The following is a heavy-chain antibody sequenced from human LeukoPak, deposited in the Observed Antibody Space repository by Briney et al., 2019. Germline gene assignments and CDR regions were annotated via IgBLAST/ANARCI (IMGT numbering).Heavy chain of an antibody. V-gene: IGHV3-23*01. CDR2: ISGSGGST. D-gene: IGHD6-19*01. Sequence: GGSLRLSCAASEFTFSSYAMSWVRQAPGKGLEWVSTISGSGGSTYYADSVKGRFTISRDNSINTLYLRMNSLRGEDTAVYYCVQGHSSGWYWLDPWGRGTLVTVSS. CDR3: VQGHSSGWYWLDP. CDR1: EFTFSSYA. J-gene: IGHJ5*02.